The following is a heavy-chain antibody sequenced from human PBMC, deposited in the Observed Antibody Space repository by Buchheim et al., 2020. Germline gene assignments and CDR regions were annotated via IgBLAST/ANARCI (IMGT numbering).Heavy chain of an antibody. CDR2: ISSSSSYI. CDR3: VRDSHESIVLNYFHYFGMVD. D-gene: IGHD2-21*01. V-gene: IGHV3-21*01. J-gene: IGHJ6*02. CDR1: GFSFSSFS. Sequence: VQLVEFGGGLVKPGGSLRLSCSASGFSFSSFSMNWVRQAPGKGLVLCSSISSSSSYIYYADTVKGRFTISRDNAKNSLYLHMNSLRREDTAMYSCVRDSHESIVLNYFHYFGMVDWGQGTT.